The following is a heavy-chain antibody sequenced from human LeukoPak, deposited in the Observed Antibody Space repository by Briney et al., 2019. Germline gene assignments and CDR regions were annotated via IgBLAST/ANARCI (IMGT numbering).Heavy chain of an antibody. CDR3: ARVEVIGSTRYFDY. Sequence: SETLSLTCTVSGGSISSGGYYWSWIRQLPGKGLEWIGYIYYVGNTNYNPSLRSRLSMSVDTSKNQFSLRLTSVTAADTAVYYCARVEVIGSTRYFDYWGQGAMVSVSS. V-gene: IGHV4-31*03. J-gene: IGHJ4*02. CDR1: GGSISSGGYY. CDR2: IYYVGNT. D-gene: IGHD3-16*02.